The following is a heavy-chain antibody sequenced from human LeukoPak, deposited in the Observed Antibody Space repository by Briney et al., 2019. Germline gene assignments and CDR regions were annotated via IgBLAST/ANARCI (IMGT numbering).Heavy chain of an antibody. J-gene: IGHJ6*03. CDR2: IYYSGST. CDR3: ARVKYSSSGLDYFYYYMDV. Sequence: SETLSLTCTVSGGSISGYYWSWSRQAPGKGLEWIGYIYYSGSTSYNPSLESRVTISVETSKNQFSLKLSSVTAADTAVYYCARVKYSSSGLDYFYYYMDVWGKGTTVTVSS. D-gene: IGHD6-6*01. CDR1: GGSISGYY. V-gene: IGHV4-59*08.